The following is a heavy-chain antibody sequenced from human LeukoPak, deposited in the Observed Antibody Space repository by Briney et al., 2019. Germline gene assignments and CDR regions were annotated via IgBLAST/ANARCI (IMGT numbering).Heavy chain of an antibody. CDR3: ARHQRNWNNGGY. D-gene: IGHD1/OR15-1a*01. Sequence: SETLSLTCAVYGGSFSGYYWSWIRRPPGKGQGWIGEINHSGSTNYNPSPKSRVTISVDTSKNQFSLKLNSVTAADTAVYYCARHQRNWNNGGYWGQGTLVTVSS. CDR1: GGSFSGYY. V-gene: IGHV4-34*01. CDR2: INHSGST. J-gene: IGHJ4*02.